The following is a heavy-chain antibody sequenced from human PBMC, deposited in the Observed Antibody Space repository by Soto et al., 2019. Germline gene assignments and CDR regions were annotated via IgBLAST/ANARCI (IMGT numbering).Heavy chain of an antibody. Sequence: QLQLQESGPGLVKPSETLSLTCNVSGVAISHTSYYWGWIRQPPGKGLEWIGTIYFNGNTFYNPSLQSRLTVSVETSRHPCSLRRTWVTAADTAVYYCARQGAYWGQGPLVAVSS. CDR1: GVAISHTSYY. J-gene: IGHJ4*02. D-gene: IGHD3-16*01. CDR2: IYFNGNT. CDR3: ARQGAY. V-gene: IGHV4-39*01.